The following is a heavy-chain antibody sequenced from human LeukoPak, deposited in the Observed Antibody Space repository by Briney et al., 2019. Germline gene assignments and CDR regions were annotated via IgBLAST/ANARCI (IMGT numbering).Heavy chain of an antibody. CDR3: TRHRSGSSSTNWFDP. V-gene: IGHV3-73*01. Sequence: QPGGSLRLSCAASGFTFSGSAMHWVRQASGKGLDWVGRIRSKANSYATAYAASVKGRFTISRDDSKNTAYLQMNSLKTEDTAVYYCTRHRSGSSSTNWFDPWGQGTLVTVSS. CDR1: GFTFSGSA. D-gene: IGHD1-26*01. CDR2: IRSKANSYAT. J-gene: IGHJ5*02.